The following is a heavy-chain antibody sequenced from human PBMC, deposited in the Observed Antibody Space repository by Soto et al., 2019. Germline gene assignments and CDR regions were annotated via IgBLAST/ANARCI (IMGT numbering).Heavy chain of an antibody. Sequence: EVQLLESGGGLVQPGGSLRLSCAASGFTFSSYAMSWVRQAPGKGLEWVSAISGSGGSTYYADSVKGRFTISRDNSKNTLYLQMNSLRAEDTAVYYCAKDPHGRYFCSSTSCYPDYWGQGTLVTVSS. CDR2: ISGSGGST. CDR3: AKDPHGRYFCSSTSCYPDY. V-gene: IGHV3-23*01. D-gene: IGHD2-2*01. CDR1: GFTFSSYA. J-gene: IGHJ4*02.